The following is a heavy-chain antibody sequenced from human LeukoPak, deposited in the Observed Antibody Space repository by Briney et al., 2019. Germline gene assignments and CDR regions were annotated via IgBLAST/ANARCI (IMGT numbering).Heavy chain of an antibody. Sequence: GGSLRLSCAASGFTFSSYSMNWVRQAPGKGLEWVSSISSSSSYIYYADSVKGRFTISRDNAKNSLYLQMNSLRAEDTAVYYCARDFTYYYDSSGPPWGQGTLVTVSS. V-gene: IGHV3-21*01. CDR1: GFTFSSYS. J-gene: IGHJ5*02. CDR3: ARDFTYYYDSSGPP. CDR2: ISSSSSYI. D-gene: IGHD3-22*01.